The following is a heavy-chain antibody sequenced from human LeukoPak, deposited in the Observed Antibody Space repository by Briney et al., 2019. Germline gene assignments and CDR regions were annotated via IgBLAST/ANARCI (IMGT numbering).Heavy chain of an antibody. D-gene: IGHD2-15*01. CDR2: SIPIFGTA. CDR1: GGTFSSYA. Sequence: ASVKVSCKASGGTFSSYAISWVRQAPGQGLEWMGGSIPIFGTANYAQKFQGRVTITTDESTSTAYMELSSLRSEDTAVYYCAGYCSGGSCSLWGQGTLVTVSS. CDR3: AGYCSGGSCSL. J-gene: IGHJ4*02. V-gene: IGHV1-69*05.